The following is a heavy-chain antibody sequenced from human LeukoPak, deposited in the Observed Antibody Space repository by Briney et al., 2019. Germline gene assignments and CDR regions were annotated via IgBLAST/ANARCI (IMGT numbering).Heavy chain of an antibody. CDR2: LYVSGST. V-gene: IGHV3-66*01. J-gene: IGHJ6*02. CDR1: GFTVSSSY. D-gene: IGHD1-1*01. CDR3: ARDQGTGIYYGMDV. Sequence: GGSLRLSCSASGFTVSSSYMSWVRQAPGKGLEWVSVLYVSGSTYYADSVKGRFTISRDNPKNTLYLQMNSLRAEDTAVYYCARDQGTGIYYGMDVWGQGTTVTVSS.